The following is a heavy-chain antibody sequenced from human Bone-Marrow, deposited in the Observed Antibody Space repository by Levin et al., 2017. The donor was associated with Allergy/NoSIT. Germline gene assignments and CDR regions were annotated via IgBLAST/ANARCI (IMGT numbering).Heavy chain of an antibody. Sequence: GGSLRLSCAASGFTYYSYAMSWVRQAPGKGLEWVSGVSGGGGNTYYAASVEGRSTTSRDNSKKTLLLQMNSLRADDTAVYYCARSHVLPHFDWLDRIVYFDNWGQGTLVTVSS. CDR2: VSGGGGNT. D-gene: IGHD3-9*01. CDR3: ARSHVLPHFDWLDRIVYFDN. V-gene: IGHV3-23*01. CDR1: GFTYYSYA. J-gene: IGHJ4*02.